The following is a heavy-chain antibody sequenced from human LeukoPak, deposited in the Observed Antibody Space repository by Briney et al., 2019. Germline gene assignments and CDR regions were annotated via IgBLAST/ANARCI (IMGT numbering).Heavy chain of an antibody. D-gene: IGHD5-24*01. J-gene: IGHJ3*02. CDR3: ARETSRDGYNFDAFDI. V-gene: IGHV1-2*02. CDR2: INPKNAGT. CDR1: GYTFTGHY. Sequence: ASVKVSCRASGYTFTGHYIHWVRQAPGQGLEWMGWINPKNAGTNFAQRFQGRVTMTRDTSISTAYMELSRLRSDDTAVYYCARETSRDGYNFDAFDIWGQGTMVTVSS.